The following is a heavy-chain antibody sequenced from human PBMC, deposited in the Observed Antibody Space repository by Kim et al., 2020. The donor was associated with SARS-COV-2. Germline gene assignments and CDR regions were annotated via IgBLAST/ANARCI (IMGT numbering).Heavy chain of an antibody. CDR3: ARGPLTPIGIVVVAATTWNYYYGMDV. J-gene: IGHJ6*02. V-gene: IGHV1-69*13. CDR2: IIPIFGTA. Sequence: SVKVSCKASGGTFSSYAISWVRQAPGQGLEWMGGIIPIFGTANYAQKFQGRVTITADESTSTAYMELSSLRSEDTAVYYCARGPLTPIGIVVVAATTWNYYYGMDVWGQGTTVTVSS. D-gene: IGHD2-15*01. CDR1: GGTFSSYA.